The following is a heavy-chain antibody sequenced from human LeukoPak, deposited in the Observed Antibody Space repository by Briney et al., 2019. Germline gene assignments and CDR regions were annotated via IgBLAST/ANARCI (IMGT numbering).Heavy chain of an antibody. CDR1: GFTFSTSW. J-gene: IGHJ4*02. D-gene: IGHD3-22*01. V-gene: IGHV3-74*03. CDR2: IDSDGSRI. CDR3: ARDPPYYYDSSGYELDH. Sequence: GGSLRLSCEGSGFTFSTSWMHWVRQAPGKGLVWVSRIDSDGSRITYADSVKGRFTISRDNAKNTVYLQMNSLRAEDTAVYYCARDPPYYYDSSGYELDHWGQGTVVTVSS.